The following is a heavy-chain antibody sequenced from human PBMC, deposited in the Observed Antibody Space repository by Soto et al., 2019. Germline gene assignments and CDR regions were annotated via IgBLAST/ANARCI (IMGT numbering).Heavy chain of an antibody. D-gene: IGHD3-3*01. CDR3: ARHNPASTVFGIVISLRY. V-gene: IGHV1-3*01. CDR2: INAGNGNT. CDR1: GYTFTNYA. J-gene: IGHJ4*01. Sequence: GASVKVSCKASGYTFTNYARHWVRQAPGQRLEWMGWINAGNGNTKYSQKFQGRVTITRDTSASTAYMELSSLSSVTAADTAVYYCARHNPASTVFGIVISLRYWGHGTLVTVSS.